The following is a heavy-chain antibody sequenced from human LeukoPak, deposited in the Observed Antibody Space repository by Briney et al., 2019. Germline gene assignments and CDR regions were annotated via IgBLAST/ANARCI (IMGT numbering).Heavy chain of an antibody. D-gene: IGHD3-10*01. J-gene: IGHJ4*02. CDR1: GFTFSSYA. V-gene: IGHV3-23*01. CDR3: ANPRFGELFPLDY. Sequence: QTGGSLRLSCAASGFTFSSYAMNWVRQAPGKGLEWVSAISGSGGSTYYADSVKGRFTISRDNSKNTLYLQMNSLRAEDTAVYYCANPRFGELFPLDYWGQGTLVTVSS. CDR2: ISGSGGST.